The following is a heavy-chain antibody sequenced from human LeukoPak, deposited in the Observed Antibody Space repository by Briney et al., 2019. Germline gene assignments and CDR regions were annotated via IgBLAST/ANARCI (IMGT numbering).Heavy chain of an antibody. CDR2: IRYDGSKN. CDR3: AKDPSLGLAARSDFDY. J-gene: IGHJ4*02. V-gene: IGHV3-30*02. CDR1: GFTFSSYG. D-gene: IGHD6-6*01. Sequence: GGSLRLSCAASGFTFSSYGMHWVRQAPGKGLEWVAFIRYDGSKNYYADSVKGRFTISRDNSKNTLFLQMNSLRAEDTAVYYCAKDPSLGLAARSDFDYWGQGTLVTVSS.